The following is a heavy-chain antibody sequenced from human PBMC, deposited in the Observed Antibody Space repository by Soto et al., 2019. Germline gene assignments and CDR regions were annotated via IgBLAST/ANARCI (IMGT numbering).Heavy chain of an antibody. Sequence: SETLSLTCTVSGGSISSSGYYWGWIRQSPGKGLELLGSIYYSGSTYYNPSLKSRVTISVDTSKNQFSLKLSSVTAADTAVYYCARLPDSSTYYFDYWGQGTLVTVSS. J-gene: IGHJ4*02. D-gene: IGHD6-13*01. CDR2: IYYSGST. CDR1: GGSISSSGYY. V-gene: IGHV4-39*01. CDR3: ARLPDSSTYYFDY.